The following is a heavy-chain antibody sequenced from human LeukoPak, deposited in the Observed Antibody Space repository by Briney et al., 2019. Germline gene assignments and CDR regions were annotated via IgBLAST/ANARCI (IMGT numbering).Heavy chain of an antibody. CDR2: ISGSGGST. D-gene: IGHD6-19*01. CDR3: AKDQVGQWLPPDAFDI. J-gene: IGHJ3*02. V-gene: IGHV3-23*01. CDR1: GFTFSSYA. Sequence: GGSLRLSCAASGFTFSSYAMSWVRQAPGKGLEWFSAISGSGGSTYYADSVKGRFTISRDNSKNTLYLQMNSLRAEDTAVYYCAKDQVGQWLPPDAFDIWGQGTMVTVSS.